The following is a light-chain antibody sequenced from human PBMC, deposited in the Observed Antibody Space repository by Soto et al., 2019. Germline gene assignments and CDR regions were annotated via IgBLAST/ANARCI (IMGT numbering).Light chain of an antibody. CDR2: AAS. Sequence: DIQMTQSPSSLSASVGDSVTITCRASQGISNYFAWYQQKPGKVPKLLIYAASTLQSGVPSRFSGSGSGTDFTLTISSLQPEDVATYYCQKYNSALQAFGPGTKVDIK. CDR1: QGISNY. CDR3: QKYNSALQA. V-gene: IGKV1-27*01. J-gene: IGKJ3*01.